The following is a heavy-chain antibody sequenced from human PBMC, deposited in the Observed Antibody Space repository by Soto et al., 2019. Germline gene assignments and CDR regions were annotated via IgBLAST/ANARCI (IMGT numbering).Heavy chain of an antibody. J-gene: IGHJ4*02. V-gene: IGHV3-48*01. CDR2: ISIGSSSM. Sequence: GGSLRLSCEASGFTFRNYKMNWVRQAPGKGLEWVSQISIGSSSMDYADSVKGRFTISRDNSKNTPYLQMSSLRAEDTAVYYCAKRKYCPSTTCFDYWGQGTLVTVSS. D-gene: IGHD2-2*01. CDR3: AKRKYCPSTTCFDY. CDR1: GFTFRNYK.